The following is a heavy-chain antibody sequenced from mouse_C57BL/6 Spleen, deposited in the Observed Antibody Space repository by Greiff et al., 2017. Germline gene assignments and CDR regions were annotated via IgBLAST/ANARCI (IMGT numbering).Heavy chain of an antibody. V-gene: IGHV5-17*01. J-gene: IGHJ4*01. CDR3: AREMGLGGYAMDY. Sequence: EVQVVESGGGLVKPGGSLKLSCAASGFTFSDSGMHWVRQAPEKGLEWVAYISSGSGTSYYADTVKGRFTISRDNAKNTMFLQMTSLRSEDTAMYYCAREMGLGGYAMDYWGQGTSVTVSS. CDR1: GFTFSDSG. D-gene: IGHD2-3*01. CDR2: ISSGSGTS.